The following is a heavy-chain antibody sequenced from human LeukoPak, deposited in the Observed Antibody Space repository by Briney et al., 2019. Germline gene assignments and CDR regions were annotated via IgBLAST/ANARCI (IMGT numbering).Heavy chain of an antibody. V-gene: IGHV4-39*07. D-gene: IGHD3-16*02. CDR1: GGSISRSSYY. CDR3: ARLRDDYVWGSYRYLDY. CDR2: IYYSGST. Sequence: PSETLSLTRTVSGGSISRSSYYWVWIRQPPGKGLEWIGTIYYSGSTYYNPSLKSRVTISADTSKNQFSLKLSSVTAADTAVYYCARLRDDYVWGSYRYLDYWGQGTLVTVSS. J-gene: IGHJ4*02.